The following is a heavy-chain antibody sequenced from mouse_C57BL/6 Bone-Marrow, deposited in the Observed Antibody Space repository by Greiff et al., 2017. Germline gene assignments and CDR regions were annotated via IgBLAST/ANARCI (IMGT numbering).Heavy chain of an antibody. CDR1: GYTFTSYG. Sequence: VQLMESGAELARPGASVKLSCKASGYTFTSYGISWVKQRTGQGLEWIGEIYPRSGNTYYNEKFKGKATLTADKSSSTAYMELRSLTSEDSAVYFCARSKMGTYYFDYWGQGTTLTVSS. J-gene: IGHJ2*01. CDR2: IYPRSGNT. V-gene: IGHV1-81*01. CDR3: ARSKMGTYYFDY. D-gene: IGHD2-3*01.